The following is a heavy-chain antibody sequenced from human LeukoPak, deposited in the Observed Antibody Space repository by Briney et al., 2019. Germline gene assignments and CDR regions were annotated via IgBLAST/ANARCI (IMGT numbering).Heavy chain of an antibody. Sequence: GRSLRLSSAASGFTFSNYAMHWVRQAPGKGLEWVSVIGARGGSIYYADSVKGRFTISRDNSKNTLYLQMNSLRTEDTAVYYCAKAEGYDILTGLDYWGQGTLVTVSS. CDR2: IGARGGSI. CDR1: GFTFSNYA. V-gene: IGHV3-23*01. J-gene: IGHJ4*02. CDR3: AKAEGYDILTGLDY. D-gene: IGHD3-9*01.